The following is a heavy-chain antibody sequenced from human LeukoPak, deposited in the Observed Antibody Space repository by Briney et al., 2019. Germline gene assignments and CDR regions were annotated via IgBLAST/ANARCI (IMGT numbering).Heavy chain of an antibody. D-gene: IGHD5-24*01. J-gene: IGHJ4*02. CDR3: AREGMATSSRFHVFDY. V-gene: IGHV1-2*02. Sequence: ASVKVSCKASGYTFTGYYIHWVRQAPGQGLEWMGWINPNSGDTNYAQKFQGRVTMTRNTSISTAYMELRSLRSDDTAVYYCAREGMATSSRFHVFDYWGQGTLVTVSS. CDR1: GYTFTGYY. CDR2: INPNSGDT.